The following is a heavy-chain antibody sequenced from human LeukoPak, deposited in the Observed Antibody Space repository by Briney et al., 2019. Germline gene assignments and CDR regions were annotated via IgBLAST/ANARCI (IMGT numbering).Heavy chain of an antibody. CDR1: GYTFTSYD. CDR2: MNPNSANT. D-gene: IGHD2-8*01. CDR3: GRGRGNGRPENYFDY. Sequence: ASVKVSCTASGYTFTSYDINWVRQATGQGLEWMGWMNPNSANTGYAQKFQGRVTMTRNTSISTAYMELSSLRSEDTAVYYCGRGRGNGRPENYFDYWGQGTLVTVSS. J-gene: IGHJ4*02. V-gene: IGHV1-8*01.